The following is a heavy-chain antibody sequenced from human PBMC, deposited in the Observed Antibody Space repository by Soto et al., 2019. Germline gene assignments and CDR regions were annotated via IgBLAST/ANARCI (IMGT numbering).Heavy chain of an antibody. CDR3: ARVESRGYYDWFDP. D-gene: IGHD3-22*01. Sequence: GGSLRLSCAASGFTFSSYWMHWVRQAPGKGLVWVSRINSDGSSTSYADSVKGRFTISRDNAKNTLYLQMNSLRAEDTAVYYCARVESRGYYDWFDPWGQGTLVTVSS. V-gene: IGHV3-74*01. CDR1: GFTFSSYW. J-gene: IGHJ5*02. CDR2: INSDGSST.